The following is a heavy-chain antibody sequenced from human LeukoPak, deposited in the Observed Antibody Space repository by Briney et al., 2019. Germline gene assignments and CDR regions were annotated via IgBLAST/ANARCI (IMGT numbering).Heavy chain of an antibody. J-gene: IGHJ4*02. CDR2: IKQDGSEK. Sequence: PGGSLRLSCAASGFTFSSYWMSWVRQAPGKGLEWVANIKQDGSEKYYVDSVKGRFTISRENAKNSLYLQMNSLRAEDTAVYYCARVDRIAAGQGFDYWGQGTLVTVSS. CDR3: ARVDRIAAGQGFDY. D-gene: IGHD6-6*01. V-gene: IGHV3-7*01. CDR1: GFTFSSYW.